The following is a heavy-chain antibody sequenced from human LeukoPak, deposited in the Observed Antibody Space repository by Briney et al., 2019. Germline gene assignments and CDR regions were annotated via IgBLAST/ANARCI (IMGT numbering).Heavy chain of an antibody. CDR1: GGSISSYY. CDR3: ARGSYYYMDV. J-gene: IGHJ6*03. CDR2: IYYSGST. Sequence: SETLSLTCTVSGGSISSYYWSWIRQPPGKGLECIGYIYYSGSTNYNPSLKSRVTISVDTSKNQFSLKLSSVTAADTAVYYCARGSYYYMDVWGRGTTVTVSS. V-gene: IGHV4-59*01.